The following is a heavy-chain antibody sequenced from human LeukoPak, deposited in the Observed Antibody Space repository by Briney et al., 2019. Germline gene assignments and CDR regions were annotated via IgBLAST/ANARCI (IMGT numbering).Heavy chain of an antibody. CDR3: ARTGYCSSTSCSNFDY. CDR1: GYSISSGYY. V-gene: IGHV4-38-2*01. J-gene: IGHJ4*02. Sequence: SETLSLTCAVSGYSISSGYYWGWIRRPPGKGLEWIGSIYHSGSTYYNPSLKSRVTIPVDTSKNQFSLKLSSVTAADTAVYYCARTGYCSSTSCSNFDYWGQGTLVTVSS. CDR2: IYHSGST. D-gene: IGHD2-2*01.